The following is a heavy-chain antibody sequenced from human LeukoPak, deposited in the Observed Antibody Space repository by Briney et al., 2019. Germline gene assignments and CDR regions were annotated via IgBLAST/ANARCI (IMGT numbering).Heavy chain of an antibody. Sequence: PGGSLRLSCVASGFTFSNSWMTWVRQAPGKGLEWVALIKEGGRETFYMDSVRGRFIISRDDVKNSVYLQINGLTAEDTALYYCATDRGTYWGQGTLVIVSS. CDR1: GFTFSNSW. D-gene: IGHD3-10*01. CDR3: ATDRGTY. V-gene: IGHV3-7*03. J-gene: IGHJ4*02. CDR2: IKEGGRET.